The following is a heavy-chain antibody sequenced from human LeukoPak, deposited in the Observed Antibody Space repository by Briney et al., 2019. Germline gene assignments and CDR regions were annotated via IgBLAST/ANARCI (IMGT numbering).Heavy chain of an antibody. CDR1: GYSISNGYY. J-gene: IGHJ4*02. D-gene: IGHD5-12*01. CDR2: IYHSGSN. Sequence: SETLSLTCNVSGYSISNGYYWGWIRQPPGTGLEWIGIIYHSGSNHYNPSLKSRVSISVDTSKNQFSLILTSVTAADTAVYYCARVDIVATIHFDYWGQGTLVTVSS. V-gene: IGHV4-38-2*02. CDR3: ARVDIVATIHFDY.